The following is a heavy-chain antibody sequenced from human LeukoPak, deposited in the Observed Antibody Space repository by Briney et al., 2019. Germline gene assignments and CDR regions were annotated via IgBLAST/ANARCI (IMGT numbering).Heavy chain of an antibody. J-gene: IGHJ4*02. D-gene: IGHD3-3*01. CDR1: GYTFTSYG. V-gene: IGHV1-18*01. Sequence: ASVKVSCKASGYTFTSYGISWVRQAPGQGLEWMGWISAYNGNTNYARKLQGRVTMTTDTSTSTAYMELRSLRSDDTAVYYCARTPGRFLEWLSPFDYWGQGTLVTVSS. CDR2: ISAYNGNT. CDR3: ARTPGRFLEWLSPFDY.